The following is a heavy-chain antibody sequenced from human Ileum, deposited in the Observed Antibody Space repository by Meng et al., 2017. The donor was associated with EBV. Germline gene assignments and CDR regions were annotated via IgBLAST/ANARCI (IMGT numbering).Heavy chain of an antibody. J-gene: IGHJ5*01. CDR1: GFPLSTSGVG. D-gene: IGHD6-13*01. V-gene: IGHV2-5*01. CDR3: ALRPRQLLRGWFDS. Sequence: QTTWNGSAPTGGKPTQTLTLTCTFSGFPLSTSGVGVGWIRQPPGKALEWLAMIYGQGDKHYSPSLTSRLTITKDTSKNQVVLTMTNMDSVDTATYYCALRPRQLLRGWFDSWGQGALVTVSS. CDR2: IYGQGDK.